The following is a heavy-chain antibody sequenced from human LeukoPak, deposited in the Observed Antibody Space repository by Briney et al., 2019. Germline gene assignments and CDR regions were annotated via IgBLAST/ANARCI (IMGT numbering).Heavy chain of an antibody. CDR1: GGSIISGGYS. CDR2: IYHSGST. V-gene: IGHV4-30-2*01. Sequence: SQTLSLTCAASGGSIISGGYSWSWIRQPPGKGLECIGYIYHSGSTYYNPSLKSRVTISVDRSKNQFSLKLSSVTAADTAVYYCARAVEGIVATISYFDYWGQGTLVTVSS. D-gene: IGHD5-12*01. CDR3: ARAVEGIVATISYFDY. J-gene: IGHJ4*02.